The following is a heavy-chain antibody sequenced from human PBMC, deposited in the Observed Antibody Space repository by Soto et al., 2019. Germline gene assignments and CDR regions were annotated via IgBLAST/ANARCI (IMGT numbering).Heavy chain of an antibody. CDR1: GGSFSGHY. CDR3: ARGSYDSDSYYLLVDQ. CDR2: INHTGTT. D-gene: IGHD3-22*01. V-gene: IGHV4-34*02. J-gene: IGHJ4*02. Sequence: QVQLQQRGAGLLRPSETLALTCGVHGGSFSGHYWTWIRQPPGGGLEWIGDINHTGTTNYKPALKTQVTISHDMSKNEVTLKLTSVTAADTAVDYCARGSYDSDSYYLLVDQWGQGTLVTVSS.